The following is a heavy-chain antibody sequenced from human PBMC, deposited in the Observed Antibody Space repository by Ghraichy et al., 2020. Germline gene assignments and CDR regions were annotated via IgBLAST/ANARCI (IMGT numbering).Heavy chain of an antibody. CDR1: GGSMSSYY. J-gene: IGHJ4*02. Sequence: ESLNISCTVSGGSMSSYYWSWIRQPPGKGPEWIGSIFYSGTTNYNPSLRSRVTISLDTSKNQFSLKVTSLTAADTAVYYCASHPKSAAIDYWGPGTLGTVSS. V-gene: IGHV4-59*01. CDR3: ASHPKSAAIDY. CDR2: IFYSGTT.